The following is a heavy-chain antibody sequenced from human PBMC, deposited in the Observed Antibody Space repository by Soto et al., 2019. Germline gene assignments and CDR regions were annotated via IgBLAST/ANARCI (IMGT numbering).Heavy chain of an antibody. CDR3: ARDYSNGLDP. CDR2: IRNKTDGGTT. Sequence: EAHLVQSGGGLVKPGGSLRLSCAASGFSFSKAWMSWVRLTPGKGLEWVGRIRNKTDGGTTDYPAPVRDRFTISRDNAKNTLYLQMNSLRAEDTAVYYCARDYSNGLDPWGQGTLVTVSS. D-gene: IGHD4-4*01. V-gene: IGHV3-15*05. CDR1: GFSFSKAW. J-gene: IGHJ5*02.